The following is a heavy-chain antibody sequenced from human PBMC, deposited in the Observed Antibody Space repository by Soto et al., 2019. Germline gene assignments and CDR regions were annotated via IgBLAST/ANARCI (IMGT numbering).Heavy chain of an antibody. CDR3: AKDKGITAQKHYFDY. CDR1: GFTLSNYD. J-gene: IGHJ4*02. Sequence: QVQLVDSGGGVFQPGSSLRLSGAASGFTLSNYDMHWARQAPGKGMEWVAIISYDGTNKDYADSVKGRFTISRDNSKNTLYLQMNSLRNEDTALYYCAKDKGITAQKHYFDYWGQGTLVTVSS. D-gene: IGHD6-13*01. V-gene: IGHV3-30*18. CDR2: ISYDGTNK.